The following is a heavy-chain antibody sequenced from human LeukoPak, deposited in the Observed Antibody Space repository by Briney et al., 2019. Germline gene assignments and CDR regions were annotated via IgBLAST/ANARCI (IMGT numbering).Heavy chain of an antibody. Sequence: PGGSLRLSCAASGFTFSSYGMHWVRQAPGKGLEWVAVIWYDGSNKYYADSVKGRFTISRDNSKNTLYLQMNSLRAEDTAVYYCARGMGDGILDSWGQGTLVTVSS. CDR3: ARGMGDGILDS. J-gene: IGHJ4*02. CDR1: GFTFSSYG. D-gene: IGHD5-24*01. V-gene: IGHV3-33*01. CDR2: IWYDGSNK.